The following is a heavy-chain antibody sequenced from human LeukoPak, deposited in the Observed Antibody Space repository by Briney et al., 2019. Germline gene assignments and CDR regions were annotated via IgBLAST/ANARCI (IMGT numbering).Heavy chain of an antibody. Sequence: AVKVSCKASGCTFSSYAISWVRQAPGQGLEWMGGIIPIFGTANYAQKFQGRVTITTDESTSTAYMELSSLRSEDTAVYYCAREGGGHPGIGYYYMDVWGKGTTVTVSS. CDR3: AREGGGHPGIGYYYMDV. CDR1: GCTFSSYA. CDR2: IIPIFGTA. V-gene: IGHV1-69*05. D-gene: IGHD2-15*01. J-gene: IGHJ6*03.